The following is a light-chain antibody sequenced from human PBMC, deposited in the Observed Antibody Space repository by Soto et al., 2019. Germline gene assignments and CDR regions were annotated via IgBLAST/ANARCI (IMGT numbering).Light chain of an antibody. V-gene: IGKV4-1*01. CDR2: WAS. J-gene: IGKJ4*01. Sequence: DMVMTQSPDSLAVSLGERATINCKSSQSVLYSSNNKNYLAWYQQKPGQPPKLLIYWASTRESGVPDRFSGSGSGTDFTLTISSLHAEDVAVYYCQQYYSTPTFGGGTKVEIK. CDR1: QSVLYSSNNKNY. CDR3: QQYYSTPT.